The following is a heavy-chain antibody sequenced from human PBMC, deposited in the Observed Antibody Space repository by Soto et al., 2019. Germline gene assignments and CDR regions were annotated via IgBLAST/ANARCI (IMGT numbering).Heavy chain of an antibody. CDR3: ARGLLTYYYDSSGYPTLTGFDY. CDR2: IYYSGST. V-gene: IGHV4-31*03. Sequence: PSETQSLTCTVSGGSIRSGGYYWSWIRQHPGKGLEWIGYIYYSGSTYYNPSLKSRVTISVDTSKNQFSLKLSSVTAADTAVYYCARGLLTYYYDSSGYPTLTGFDYWGQGTLVTAPQ. D-gene: IGHD3-22*01. CDR1: GGSIRSGGYY. J-gene: IGHJ4*02.